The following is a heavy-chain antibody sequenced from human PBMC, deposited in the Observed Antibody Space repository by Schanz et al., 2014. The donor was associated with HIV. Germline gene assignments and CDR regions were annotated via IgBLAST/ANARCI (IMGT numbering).Heavy chain of an antibody. CDR3: ARDSPVAAGTLDY. V-gene: IGHV1-69*01. CDR1: GGTFINYA. Sequence: QVQLVQSGAEVKMPGSSVTVSCKASGGTFINYAFSWVRQAPGQGLEWMGGIIPLFGTSNYAQKFQGRATITADESTSTAYMELSSLRSEDTAVYYCARDSPVAAGTLDYWGQGTLVTVSS. D-gene: IGHD6-13*01. J-gene: IGHJ4*02. CDR2: IIPLFGTS.